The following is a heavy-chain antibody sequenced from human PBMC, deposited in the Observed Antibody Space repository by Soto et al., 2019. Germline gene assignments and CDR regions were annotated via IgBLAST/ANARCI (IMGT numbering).Heavy chain of an antibody. V-gene: IGHV4-4*02. Sequence: QVQLQESGPGLVKPSGTLSLTCAVSGGSISSSNWWSWVRQPPGKGLEWIGEIYHSGSTNYNPSLKSRVTISVDTSKNQFSLKLSSVTAADTAVYYCARVSGSYSYGMDVWGQGTTVTVSS. CDR3: ARVSGSYSYGMDV. CDR2: IYHSGST. J-gene: IGHJ6*02. CDR1: GGSISSSNW. D-gene: IGHD1-26*01.